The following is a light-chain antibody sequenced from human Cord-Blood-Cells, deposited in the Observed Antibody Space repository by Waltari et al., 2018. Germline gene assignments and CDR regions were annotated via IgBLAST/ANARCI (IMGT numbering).Light chain of an antibody. V-gene: IGKV3-15*01. CDR3: QQYNIWAYG. CDR2: GAS. Sequence: EIVMTQSPATLSVSPGERATLSCRASQRVSSNLAWYQQKPGQAPRLLINGASTRATGIPARFSGCGSGTEFTLAISSLQSEDFAVDYCQQYNIWAYGFGQGTKLVIK. J-gene: IGKJ2*03. CDR1: QRVSSN.